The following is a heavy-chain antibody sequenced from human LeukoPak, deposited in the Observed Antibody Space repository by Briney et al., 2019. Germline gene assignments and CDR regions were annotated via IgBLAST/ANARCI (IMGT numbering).Heavy chain of an antibody. CDR2: ISDTGATT. D-gene: IGHD2-8*01. Sequence: GGSLRLSCAVCGCTFSSYAMSWVRQAPGKGLEWVSAISDTGATTYDADSVKGRFTISRDNSRSTLDLQQNRLRAEHTDLYYCAKDFSNGRYCANGVCSPFAHWGQGTLVTVSS. CDR3: AKDFSNGRYCANGVCSPFAH. J-gene: IGHJ4*02. V-gene: IGHV3-23*01. CDR1: GCTFSSYA.